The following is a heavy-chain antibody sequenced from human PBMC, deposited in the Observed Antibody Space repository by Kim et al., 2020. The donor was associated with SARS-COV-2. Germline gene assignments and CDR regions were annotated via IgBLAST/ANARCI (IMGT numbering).Heavy chain of an antibody. CDR2: ISAYNGNT. CDR3: ARYGSSWYGVGYGMDV. D-gene: IGHD6-13*01. J-gene: IGHJ6*02. V-gene: IGHV1-18*04. CDR1: GYTFTSYG. Sequence: ASVKVSCKASGYTFTSYGISWVRQAPGQGLEWMGWISAYNGNTNYAQKLQGRVTMPTDPSTSTAYMELRSLRSDDTAVYYCARYGSSWYGVGYGMDVWGQGTTVTVSS.